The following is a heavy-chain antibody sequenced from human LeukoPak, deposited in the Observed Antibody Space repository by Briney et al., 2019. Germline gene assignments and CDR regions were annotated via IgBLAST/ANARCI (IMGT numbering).Heavy chain of an antibody. D-gene: IGHD6-13*01. CDR1: GGSISSGDYY. J-gene: IGHJ4*02. CDR2: IYYSGST. V-gene: IGHV4-30-4*08. CDR3: AREGVAAAGFYFDY. Sequence: PSETLSLTSTVSGGSISSGDYYWSWIRQPPGKGLEWIGYIYYSGSTYYNPSLKSRVTISVDTSKNQFSLKLSSVTAADTAVYYCAREGVAAAGFYFDYWGQGTLVTVSS.